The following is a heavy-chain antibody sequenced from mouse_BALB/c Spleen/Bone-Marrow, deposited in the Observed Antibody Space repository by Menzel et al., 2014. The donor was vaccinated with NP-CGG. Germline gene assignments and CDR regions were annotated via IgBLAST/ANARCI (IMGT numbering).Heavy chain of an antibody. CDR1: GFNIKDTY. J-gene: IGHJ1*01. D-gene: IGHD2-14*01. CDR3: NRYDWYFDV. V-gene: IGHV14-1*01. Sequence: EVQLQQSGAELVKPGASVKLSCTASGFNIKDTYMHWVKQRPEQGLEWIGRIDPENGDTEYAPKFQGKATMTADTSSNTAYLQLSSLTSEDTAVYYCNRYDWYFDVWGAGTTVTVSS. CDR2: IDPENGDT.